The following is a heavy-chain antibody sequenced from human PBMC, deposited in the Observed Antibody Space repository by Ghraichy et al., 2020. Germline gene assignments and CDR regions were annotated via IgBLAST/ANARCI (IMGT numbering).Heavy chain of an antibody. CDR1: GFTFNGYS. CDR3: ARGSTVVRFYYYDGMDV. D-gene: IGHD4-23*01. V-gene: IGHV3-48*02. J-gene: IGHJ6*02. Sequence: SCVGSGFTFNGYSMNWVRQSPGKGLEWVSYITGSSRTKSYADSVKGRFTISRDNARNSLFLQMNSLRDEDTAVYYCARGSTVVRFYYYDGMDVWGQGTTVTVSS. CDR2: ITGSSRTK.